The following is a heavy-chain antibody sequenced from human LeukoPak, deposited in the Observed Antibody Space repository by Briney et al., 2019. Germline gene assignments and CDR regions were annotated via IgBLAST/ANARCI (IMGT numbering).Heavy chain of an antibody. D-gene: IGHD1-14*01. Sequence: SETLSLTCAVYGGSLSGYYWSWIRQPPGKGLEWIGEVNHSGSTNYNPSLKSRVTISVDTSKNQFSLKLSSVTAADTAVYYCARGHSGPAGDYYYYTDVWGKGTTVTVSS. V-gene: IGHV4-34*01. CDR2: VNHSGST. J-gene: IGHJ6*03. CDR3: ARGHSGPAGDYYYYTDV. CDR1: GGSLSGYY.